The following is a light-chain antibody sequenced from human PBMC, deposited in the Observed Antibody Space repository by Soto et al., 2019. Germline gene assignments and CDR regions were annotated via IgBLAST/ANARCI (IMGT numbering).Light chain of an antibody. J-gene: IGLJ2*01. CDR1: SSDVGGYNY. V-gene: IGLV2-14*01. CDR2: EVS. CDR3: SSYTTSGTVV. Sequence: QSVLTQPTSVSGSPGQSITISCTGTSSDVGGYNYVSWYQQHPGKVPKVMIFEVSNRPSGISHRFSSSKSGNTASLTISGLQAEDEADYYCSSYTTSGTVVFGGGTKLTVL.